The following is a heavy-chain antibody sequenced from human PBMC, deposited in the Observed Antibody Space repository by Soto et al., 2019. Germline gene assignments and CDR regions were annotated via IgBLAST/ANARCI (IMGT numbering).Heavy chain of an antibody. CDR1: DGSISTYY. CDR3: ARGGHDFWSGPFDY. D-gene: IGHD3-3*01. J-gene: IGHJ4*02. CDR2: IDASGST. V-gene: IGHV4-4*07. Sequence: PSETLSLTCTVSDGSISTYYCNWIRQPAGKGLEWIGRIDASGSTDYDPSLKSRVTMSVDTSKNQFSLRLSSVTAADTAVYYCARGGHDFWSGPFDYWDQGAQVTVS.